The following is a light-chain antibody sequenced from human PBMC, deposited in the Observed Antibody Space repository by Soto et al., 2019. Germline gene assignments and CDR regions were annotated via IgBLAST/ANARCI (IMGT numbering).Light chain of an antibody. CDR2: GAS. J-gene: IGKJ2*01. CDR1: QSVSSSH. CDR3: QQYCDSPMYT. Sequence: EIVLTQSPGTLSSSPGERATLSCRASQSVSSSHLAWYQQKPGQAPRLLIYGASSRATGIPDRFSGSGSGTDFTLTISSLEPEDFAVYFCQQYCDSPMYTFGQGTKLEI. V-gene: IGKV3-20*01.